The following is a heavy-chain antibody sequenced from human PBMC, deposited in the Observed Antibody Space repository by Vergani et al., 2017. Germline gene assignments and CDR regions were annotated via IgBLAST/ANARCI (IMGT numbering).Heavy chain of an antibody. CDR1: GGSISSGSYY. D-gene: IGHD3-16*01. Sequence: QVQLQESGPGLVKPSQTLSLTCTVSGGSISSGSYYWSWIRQPAGKGLEWIGRIYTSGSTNYNPSLKSRVPISVDTSKNQFSLKLSSVTAADTAVYYCARAGGGGRLMYYYMDVWGKGTTVTVSS. J-gene: IGHJ6*03. CDR3: ARAGGGGRLMYYYMDV. V-gene: IGHV4-61*02. CDR2: IYTSGST.